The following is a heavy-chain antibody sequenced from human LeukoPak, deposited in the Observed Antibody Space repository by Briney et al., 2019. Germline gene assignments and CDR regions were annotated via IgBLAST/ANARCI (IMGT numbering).Heavy chain of an antibody. J-gene: IGHJ4*02. V-gene: IGHV4-59*08. CDR3: ARGLYRYGRSTFDY. CDR2: ISYSVRT. D-gene: IGHD2-2*02. CDR1: GGSISSDY. Sequence: PSETLSLTCTVSGGSISSDYWSWIRQPPAQGLEGIGYISYSVRTYSNPSLRSRVTISGDPSKHHFSLKLGSVTAADTAVYYCARGLYRYGRSTFDYWGQGTLVTVSS.